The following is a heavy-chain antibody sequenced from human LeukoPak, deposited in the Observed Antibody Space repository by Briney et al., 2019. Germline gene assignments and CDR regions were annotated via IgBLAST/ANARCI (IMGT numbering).Heavy chain of an antibody. CDR3: ARLDGGQLGHCSSTSCNGAFDI. D-gene: IGHD2-2*01. J-gene: IGHJ3*02. CDR1: GDSISSGPYF. CDR2: IHYTGST. Sequence: HPSETLSLTCTVSGDSISSGPYFWGWIRQPPGKGLEWLGNIHYTGSTYYKSSLRSRVTMSADTSKNQFSLMLRSVTAADTAMYYCARLDGGQLGHCSSTSCNGAFDIWGQGAMVTVSS. V-gene: IGHV4-39*07.